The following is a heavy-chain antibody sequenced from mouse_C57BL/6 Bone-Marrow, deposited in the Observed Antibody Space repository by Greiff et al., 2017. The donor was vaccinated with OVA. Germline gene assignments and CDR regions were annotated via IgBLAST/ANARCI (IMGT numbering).Heavy chain of an antibody. Sequence: EVMLVESGGGLVKPGGSLKLSCAASGFTFSDYGMHWVRQAPEKGLEWVAYISSGSSTIYYADTVKGRFTISRDNAKNTLFLQMTSLRSEDTAMYYCARDGYYYAMDYWGRGTSVTVSS. D-gene: IGHD2-2*01. V-gene: IGHV5-17*01. J-gene: IGHJ4*01. CDR3: ARDGYYYAMDY. CDR1: GFTFSDYG. CDR2: ISSGSSTI.